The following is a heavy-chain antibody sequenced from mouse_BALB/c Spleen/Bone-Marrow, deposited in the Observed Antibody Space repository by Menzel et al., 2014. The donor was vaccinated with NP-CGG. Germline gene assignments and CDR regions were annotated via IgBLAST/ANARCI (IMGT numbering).Heavy chain of an antibody. V-gene: IGHV14-3*02. D-gene: IGHD2-4*01. CDR3: AVYDYEGFAY. CDR2: IDPANGNT. J-gene: IGHJ3*01. Sequence: VQLKESGAELVKPGASVKLSCTASGFNIKDTYMHWVKQRPEQGLEWIGRIDPANGNTKYDPKFQGKATITADTSSNTAYLQLSSLTPEDTAVYYCAVYDYEGFAYWGQGTLVTVSA. CDR1: GFNIKDTY.